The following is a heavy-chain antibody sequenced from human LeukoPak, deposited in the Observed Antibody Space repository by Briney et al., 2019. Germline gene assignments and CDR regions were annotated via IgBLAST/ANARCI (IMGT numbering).Heavy chain of an antibody. CDR3: AKGPTVTTFAY. D-gene: IGHD4-17*01. CDR1: GFTFRSHA. V-gene: IGHV3-23*01. Sequence: PGGSLRLSCAASGFTFRSHAMHWVRQAPGKGLEWVSDISAGGTSTYYADSVKGHFTISRDNSKNTLYLQMNNLRVEDTAMYYCAKGPTVTTFAYWGRGALVTVSS. J-gene: IGHJ4*02. CDR2: ISAGGTST.